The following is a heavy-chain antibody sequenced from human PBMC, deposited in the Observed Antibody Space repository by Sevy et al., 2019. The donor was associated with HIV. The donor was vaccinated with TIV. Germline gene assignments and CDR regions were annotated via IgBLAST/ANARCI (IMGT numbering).Heavy chain of an antibody. CDR2: IYSGGST. J-gene: IGHJ6*02. D-gene: IGHD6-13*01. CDR3: ARGLIAAAGTYPYYYYYGMDV. Sequence: GGSLRLSCAASGFTVSSNYMSWVRQAPGKGLEWVSVIYSGGSTYYADSVKGRFTISRDNSKNTLYLQMNSLRAEDTAVYYCARGLIAAAGTYPYYYYYGMDVWGQWTTVTASS. V-gene: IGHV3-53*01. CDR1: GFTVSSNY.